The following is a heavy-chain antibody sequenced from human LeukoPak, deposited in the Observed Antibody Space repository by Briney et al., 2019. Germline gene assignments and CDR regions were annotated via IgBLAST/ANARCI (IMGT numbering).Heavy chain of an antibody. CDR1: GGSISSGGYS. Sequence: PSQTLSLTCAVSGGSISSGGYSWRWIRQPPGRGLEWIGYSYHSGSTYYNPSLKSRVTISVDRSKNQFSLKLSSVTAADTAVYYCAREDSSGYEDYWGQGTLVTVSS. V-gene: IGHV4-30-2*01. J-gene: IGHJ4*02. D-gene: IGHD3-22*01. CDR3: AREDSSGYEDY. CDR2: SYHSGST.